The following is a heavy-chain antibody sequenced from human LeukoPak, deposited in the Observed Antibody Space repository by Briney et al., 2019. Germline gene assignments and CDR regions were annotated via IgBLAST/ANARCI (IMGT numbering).Heavy chain of an antibody. CDR3: AGGIGYATSPADH. V-gene: IGHV4-59*01. J-gene: IGHJ5*02. Sequence: SETLSLTCTVSGGSMKNYYWSWLRQPPGKGLEWIGYIHDTRGTNYNPYLKSRVTMSLDTSKNHFSLSLNSVTAADTAVYFCAGGIGYATSPADHWGQGTLVIVSS. CDR1: GGSMKNYY. D-gene: IGHD6-13*01. CDR2: IHDTRGT.